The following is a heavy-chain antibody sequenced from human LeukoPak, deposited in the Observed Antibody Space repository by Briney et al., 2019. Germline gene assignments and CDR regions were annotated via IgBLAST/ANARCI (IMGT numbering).Heavy chain of an antibody. J-gene: IGHJ4*02. CDR1: GFTFSSYS. Sequence: GGSLRLSCAASGFTFSSYSMNWVRQAPGKGLEWVSSISSSSSYIYYADSVKGRFTISKDNAKNSLYLQMNSLRAEDTAVYYCARVQLRLDTAMVYDYWGQGTLVTVSS. CDR2: ISSSSSYI. D-gene: IGHD5-18*01. CDR3: ARVQLRLDTAMVYDY. V-gene: IGHV3-21*01.